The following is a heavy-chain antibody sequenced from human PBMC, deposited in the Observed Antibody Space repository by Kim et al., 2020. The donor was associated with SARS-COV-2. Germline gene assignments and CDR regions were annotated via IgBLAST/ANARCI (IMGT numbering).Heavy chain of an antibody. D-gene: IGHD4-17*01. CDR2: IYYSGST. J-gene: IGHJ4*02. CDR3: ARDLMTTVTTGN. Sequence: SETLSLTCTVSGGSISSSSYYWGWIRQPPGKGLEWIGSIYYSGSTYYNPSLKSRVTISVDTSKNQFSLKLSSVTAADTAVYYCARDLMTTVTTGNWGQGTLVTVSS. CDR1: GGSISSSSYY. V-gene: IGHV4-39*07.